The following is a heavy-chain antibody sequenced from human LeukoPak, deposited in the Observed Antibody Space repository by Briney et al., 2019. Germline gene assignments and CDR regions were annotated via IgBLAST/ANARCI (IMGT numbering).Heavy chain of an antibody. D-gene: IGHD5-18*01. V-gene: IGHV3-66*01. CDR3: ARDFVLYSYAFDI. CDR1: GFTVSGNY. Sequence: PGGSLRLSCAASGFTVSGNYMSWVRQAPGKGLEWVSAIYSGGSTYYADSVKGRFTISRDNSKNTLNLQMNSLRAEDTAVYYCARDFVLYSYAFDIWGQGTMVTVSS. J-gene: IGHJ3*02. CDR2: IYSGGST.